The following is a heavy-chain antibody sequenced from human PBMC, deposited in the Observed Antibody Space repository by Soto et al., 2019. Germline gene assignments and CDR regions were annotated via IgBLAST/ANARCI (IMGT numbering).Heavy chain of an antibody. CDR3: ARGAAAGFDY. D-gene: IGHD6-13*01. CDR1: GGSFSGYY. Sequence: QVQLQQWGAGLLKPSETLSLTCAVYGGSFSGYYWSWIRQPPGKGLEWIGEINHSGSTNYNPSLKGRVTISVDTSKNQFSLKLSSVTAADTAVYYCARGAAAGFDYWGQGTLVTVSS. J-gene: IGHJ4*02. V-gene: IGHV4-34*01. CDR2: INHSGST.